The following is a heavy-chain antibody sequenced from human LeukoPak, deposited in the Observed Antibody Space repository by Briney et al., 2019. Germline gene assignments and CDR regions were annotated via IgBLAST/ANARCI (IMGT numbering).Heavy chain of an antibody. CDR3: ASTVEYSSSSADY. Sequence: GGSLRLSCAASGFTFSSYSMNWVRQAPGKGLEWVSSISSSSSYIYYADSVKGRFTISRDNAKNSLYLQMNSLRAEDTAVYYCASTVEYSSSSADYWGQGTLVTVSS. V-gene: IGHV3-21*01. CDR2: ISSSSSYI. J-gene: IGHJ4*02. D-gene: IGHD6-6*01. CDR1: GFTFSSYS.